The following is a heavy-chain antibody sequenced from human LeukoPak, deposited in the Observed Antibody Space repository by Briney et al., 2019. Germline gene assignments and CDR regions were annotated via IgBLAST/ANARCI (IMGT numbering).Heavy chain of an antibody. D-gene: IGHD6-19*01. Sequence: PGGSLRLSCVASGFTFSRYAMTWVRQAPGGGLKWVSTISDSGVYADSVKGRFTISRDNSKNTLYLQMNSLRAEDTAEYYCAKGADYGSGRVDYWGQGTLVTVSS. CDR3: AKGADYGSGRVDY. CDR2: ISDSGV. V-gene: IGHV3-23*01. J-gene: IGHJ4*02. CDR1: GFTFSRYA.